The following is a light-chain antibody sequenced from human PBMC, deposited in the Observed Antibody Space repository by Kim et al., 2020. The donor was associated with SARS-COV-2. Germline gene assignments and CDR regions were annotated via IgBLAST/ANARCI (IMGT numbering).Light chain of an antibody. J-gene: IGKJ2*03. CDR1: QTISSN. V-gene: IGKV3-15*01. CDR3: HQYNFWPYS. CDR2: GAL. Sequence: SVSPGERGTLSCRASQTISSNLAWYRQKPGQAPRLLSYGALSRATGIPARFSGSGFGKEFTLTISSLQSEDFAVYFCHQYNFWPYSFGQGTKLEI.